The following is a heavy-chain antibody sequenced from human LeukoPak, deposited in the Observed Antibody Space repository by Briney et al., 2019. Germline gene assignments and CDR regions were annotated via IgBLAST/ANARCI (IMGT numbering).Heavy chain of an antibody. J-gene: IGHJ4*02. Sequence: SETLSLTCAVYGGSFSGYHWSWIRQPPGKGGEWIGEINHSGSTNYNPSLKSRVTISVDTSKNQFSLKLSSVSPADTAVYLCARGNYDYFDSWGQGTLVTVSS. D-gene: IGHD1-7*01. CDR1: GGSFSGYH. V-gene: IGHV4-34*01. CDR3: ARGNYDYFDS. CDR2: INHSGST.